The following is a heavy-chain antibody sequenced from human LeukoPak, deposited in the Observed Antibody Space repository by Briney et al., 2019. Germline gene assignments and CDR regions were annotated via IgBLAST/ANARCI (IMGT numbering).Heavy chain of an antibody. CDR3: ARTLRWGNWFDP. Sequence: SETLSLTCAVYGGSFSGYYWSWIRHPPGKGLERIGEINHSGSTNYNPSLKSRVTISVDTSKNQFSLKLSSVTAADTAVYYCARTLRWGNWFDPWGQGTLVTVSS. CDR1: GGSFSGYY. D-gene: IGHD3-16*01. CDR2: INHSGST. J-gene: IGHJ5*02. V-gene: IGHV4-34*01.